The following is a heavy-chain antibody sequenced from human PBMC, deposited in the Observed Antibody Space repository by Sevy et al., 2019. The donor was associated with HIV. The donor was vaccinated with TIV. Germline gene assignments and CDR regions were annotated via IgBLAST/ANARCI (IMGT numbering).Heavy chain of an antibody. CDR1: GFTFSSYG. CDR2: ISYDGSNK. CDR3: AKDYTNTYYCDSSGYPDY. V-gene: IGHV3-30*18. D-gene: IGHD3-22*01. Sequence: GGSLRLSCAASGFTFSSYGMHWVRQAPGKGLEWVAVISYDGSNKYYADSVKGRFTISRDNFKNTLYLQMNSLRAEDTAVYYCAKDYTNTYYCDSSGYPDYWGQGTLVTVSS. J-gene: IGHJ4*02.